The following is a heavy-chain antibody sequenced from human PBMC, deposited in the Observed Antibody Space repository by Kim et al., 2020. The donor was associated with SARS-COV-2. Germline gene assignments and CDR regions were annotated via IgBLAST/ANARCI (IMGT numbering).Heavy chain of an antibody. D-gene: IGHD3-10*01. Sequence: GSDKYYVETVNGRFTISRDNARNSLYLQMNSLRAEDTAVYFCARSILPDYWGQGTLVTVSS. V-gene: IGHV3-7*03. CDR2: GSDK. J-gene: IGHJ4*02. CDR3: ARSILPDY.